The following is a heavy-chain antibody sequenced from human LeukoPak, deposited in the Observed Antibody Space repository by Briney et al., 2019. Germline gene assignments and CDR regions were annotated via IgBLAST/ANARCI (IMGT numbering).Heavy chain of an antibody. CDR2: INHSGST. CDR3: GTNAFPRYYYYYGMDA. Sequence: SETLSLTCAVYGGSFSGYYWSWIHQPPGKGLEWIGEINHSGSTNYNPSLKSRVTISVDTSKNQFSLKLSSVTAADTAVYYCGTNAFPRYYYYYGMDAWGQGTTVTVSS. D-gene: IGHD2-2*01. CDR1: GGSFSGYY. V-gene: IGHV4-34*01. J-gene: IGHJ6*02.